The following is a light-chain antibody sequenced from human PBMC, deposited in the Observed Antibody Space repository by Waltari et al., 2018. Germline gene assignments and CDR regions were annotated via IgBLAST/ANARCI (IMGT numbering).Light chain of an antibody. CDR1: SSDVGTYNY. CDR3: CSYAGTYTVYV. V-gene: IGLV2-11*01. J-gene: IGLJ1*01. CDR2: DVN. Sequence: QSALTQPRSVSGSPGQSVTISCTGTSSDVGTYNYVSWYQQHPGKAPKLVMFDVNRRPSGVPDRFSGSKSGNTACLTISGLHADDEADYYCCSYAGTYTVYVFGSGTKVTVL.